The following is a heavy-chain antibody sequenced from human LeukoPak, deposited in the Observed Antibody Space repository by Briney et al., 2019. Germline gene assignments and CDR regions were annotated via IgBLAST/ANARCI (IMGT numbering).Heavy chain of an antibody. V-gene: IGHV3-23*01. J-gene: IGHJ4*02. Sequence: PGGSLRLSCVGSGFTFRSHAMSWVRQAPEKGLEFVSGIYENGGTTYYADSVKGRFSISRDNSKNTLYLQMDSLRGEDTAVYYCLVHGGWAQGILVTVSS. CDR2: IYENGGTT. D-gene: IGHD5-24*01. CDR3: LVHGG. CDR1: GFTFRSHA.